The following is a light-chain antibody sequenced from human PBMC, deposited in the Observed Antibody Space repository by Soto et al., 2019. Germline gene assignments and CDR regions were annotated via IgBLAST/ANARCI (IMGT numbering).Light chain of an antibody. V-gene: IGKV1-27*01. CDR1: KGITNY. J-gene: IGKJ1*01. Sequence: DIQMTQSPSSRSHSLRDKFTIPCRPIKGITNYLAWYQQKPGKVPKLLIYAASTLQSGVPSRFSGSGSGTDFTLTISSLQPEDVATYYCQKYDSAPWTFGQGTKVEIK. CDR2: AAS. CDR3: QKYDSAPWT.